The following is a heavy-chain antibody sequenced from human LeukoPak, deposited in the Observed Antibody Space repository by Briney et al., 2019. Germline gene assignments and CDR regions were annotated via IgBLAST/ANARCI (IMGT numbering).Heavy chain of an antibody. CDR3: AKGVFHDSSAYYFDY. Sequence: ASVKVSCKASGYTFTGYYMHWVRQAPGQGLEWMGWINPNSGGTNYAQKFQGRVTMTRDTSISTAYMELSRLRSDDTAVYYCAKGVFHDSSAYYFDYWGQGTLVTVSS. D-gene: IGHD3-22*01. CDR2: INPNSGGT. J-gene: IGHJ4*02. CDR1: GYTFTGYY. V-gene: IGHV1-2*02.